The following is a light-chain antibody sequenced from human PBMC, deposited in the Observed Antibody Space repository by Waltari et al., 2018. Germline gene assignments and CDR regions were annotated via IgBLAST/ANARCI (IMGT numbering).Light chain of an antibody. Sequence: EIVLTQSPATLALSPGERATLSCRASQSVSTSLAWYQQKPGQAPRLLIYDASNRATDIPARFSGSGSGTDFTITISSLEPEDFAVYYCQQRSDWYTFGQGTKLEIK. CDR2: DAS. J-gene: IGKJ2*01. CDR1: QSVSTS. V-gene: IGKV3-11*01. CDR3: QQRSDWYT.